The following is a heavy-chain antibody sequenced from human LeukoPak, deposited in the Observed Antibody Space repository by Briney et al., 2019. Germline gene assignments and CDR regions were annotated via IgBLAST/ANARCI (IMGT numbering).Heavy chain of an antibody. CDR2: IHSTSGSI. CDR1: GFTFSSYH. J-gene: IGHJ4*02. D-gene: IGHD3-9*01. Sequence: GGSLRLSCAASGFTFSSYHMTWVRQAPGKGLEWLSYIHSTSGSIHYADSVKGRFTISRDNAKNSLYLQMNSLRAEDTAVYYCSRVVQDVTGADYWGQGTLVSVSS. V-gene: IGHV3-48*01. CDR3: SRVVQDVTGADY.